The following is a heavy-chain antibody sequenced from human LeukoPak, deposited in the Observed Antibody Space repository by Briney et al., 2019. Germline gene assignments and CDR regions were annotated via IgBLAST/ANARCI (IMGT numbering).Heavy chain of an antibody. V-gene: IGHV3-21*01. Sequence: PGGALRLSCVASGFTFSSYIMNWVRQAPGKGLEWVSSISSSSSYIYYADSVKGRFTISRDNAKNSLYLQMNSLRAEDTAVYSCARASYCTYWGQGTLVTVSS. CDR1: GFTFSSYI. CDR3: ARASYCTY. CDR2: ISSSSSYI. J-gene: IGHJ4*02. D-gene: IGHD1-26*01.